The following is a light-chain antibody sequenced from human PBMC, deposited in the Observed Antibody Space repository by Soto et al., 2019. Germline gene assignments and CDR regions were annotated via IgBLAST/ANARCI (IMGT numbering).Light chain of an antibody. J-gene: IGKJ1*01. V-gene: IGKV3-20*01. CDR1: QSVSSSY. CDR2: VAS. CDR3: QQYGISQVT. Sequence: EIVLTQSPGTLSLSPGERATLSCRASQSVSSSYLAWYQQKPGQAPRLLIYVASSRATGIPDRFSGSGSGTYFTLTISILEPEDFALYYCQQYGISQVTFGQGTKVEIK.